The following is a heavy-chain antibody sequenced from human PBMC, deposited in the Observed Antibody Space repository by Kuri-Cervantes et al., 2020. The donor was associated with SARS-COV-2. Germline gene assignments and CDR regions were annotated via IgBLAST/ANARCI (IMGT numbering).Heavy chain of an antibody. Sequence: GESLKISCAASGFTFSNAWMSWVRQAPGKGLEWVGRIKSKADGGTTDYAAPVKGRFTISRDDSKNTLYLQMNSLKTEDTAVYYCTTEIPDFDYWGQGTLVTVSS. V-gene: IGHV3-15*01. J-gene: IGHJ4*02. CDR3: TTEIPDFDY. D-gene: IGHD1-14*01. CDR2: IKSKADGGTT. CDR1: GFTFSNAW.